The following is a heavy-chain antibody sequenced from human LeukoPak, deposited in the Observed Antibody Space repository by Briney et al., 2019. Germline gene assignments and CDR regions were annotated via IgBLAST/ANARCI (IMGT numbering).Heavy chain of an antibody. CDR2: IYYSGST. V-gene: IGHV4-59*01. CDR3: ARVIAAAGNFDY. CDR1: GGSISSYY. Sequence: SETLSLTCTVSGGSISSYYWSWIRQPPGKGLEWIGYIYYSGSTNYNPSLKSRVTISVDTSKNQFSLKLSSVTAADTAVYYCARVIAAAGNFDYWGQGTLVTVSS. D-gene: IGHD6-13*01. J-gene: IGHJ4*02.